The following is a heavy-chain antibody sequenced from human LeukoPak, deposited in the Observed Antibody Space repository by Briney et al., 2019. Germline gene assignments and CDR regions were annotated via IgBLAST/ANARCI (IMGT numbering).Heavy chain of an antibody. J-gene: IGHJ4*02. V-gene: IGHV3-53*01. CDR1: GFTVSSNY. Sequence: PGGSLRLSCAASGFTVSSNYMSWVRQAPGKGLEWVSVIYSGGSTYYADSVEGRFTISRDNSKNTLYLQMNSLRAEDTAVYYCTYGYSATVDYWGQGTLVTVSS. CDR3: TYGYSATVDY. D-gene: IGHD5-18*01. CDR2: IYSGGST.